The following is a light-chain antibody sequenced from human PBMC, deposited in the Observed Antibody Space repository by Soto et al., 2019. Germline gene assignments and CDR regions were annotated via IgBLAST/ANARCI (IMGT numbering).Light chain of an antibody. CDR1: QSISSW. V-gene: IGKV1-5*01. CDR3: QQYNSYPWT. CDR2: DAS. Sequence: DIQMTQSPSTLSASVGDRVTITCRASQSISSWLAWYQQKPGKAPKLLIYDASSLESGVPSRCSGSGSGTEFTLTISSLQPDDFATYYCQQYNSYPWTFGQGTKVDIK. J-gene: IGKJ1*01.